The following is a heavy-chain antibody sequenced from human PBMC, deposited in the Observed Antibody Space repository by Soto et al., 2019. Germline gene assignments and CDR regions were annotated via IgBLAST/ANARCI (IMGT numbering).Heavy chain of an antibody. CDR1: GGSISDNY. CDR2: IYYNGNT. Sequence: SETLSLTCSVSGGSISDNYWSWIRQPPGKGLEWIGYIYYNGNTNYEPSLKSRVTISVDTSKNQFSLKLSSVTAADTAVYYCARAGRGSGNFAPRMDVWGQGTTVTVSS. CDR3: ARAGRGSGNFAPRMDV. J-gene: IGHJ6*02. V-gene: IGHV4-59*12. D-gene: IGHD3-10*01.